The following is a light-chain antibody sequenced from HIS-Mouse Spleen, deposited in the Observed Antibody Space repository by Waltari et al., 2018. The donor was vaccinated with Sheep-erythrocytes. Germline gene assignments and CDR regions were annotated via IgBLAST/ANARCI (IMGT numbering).Light chain of an antibody. V-gene: IGLV3-1*01. Sequence: SYELTQPPSVSVSPGQTASITCSGDKLGDKYACWYQQKPGQSPVLVIYQDSKRPSGSPERFSGSNSGNTATLTISGTQAMDEGDYYCQAWDSSTAWVFGGGTKLTVL. CDR3: QAWDSSTAWV. J-gene: IGLJ3*02. CDR1: KLGDKY. CDR2: QDS.